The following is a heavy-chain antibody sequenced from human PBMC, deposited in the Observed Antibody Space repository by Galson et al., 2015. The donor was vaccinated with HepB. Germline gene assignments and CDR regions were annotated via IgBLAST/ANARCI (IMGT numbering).Heavy chain of an antibody. CDR2: ISYDGSNK. V-gene: IGHV3-30*18. Sequence: SLRLSCAASGFTFSSYGMHWVRQAPGKGLEWVAVISYDGSNKYYADSVKGRFTISRDNSKNTLYLQMNSLRAEDTAVYYCAKDNNYGDYVMAGNYFDYWGQGTLVTVSS. CDR3: AKDNNYGDYVMAGNYFDY. CDR1: GFTFSSYG. D-gene: IGHD4-17*01. J-gene: IGHJ4*02.